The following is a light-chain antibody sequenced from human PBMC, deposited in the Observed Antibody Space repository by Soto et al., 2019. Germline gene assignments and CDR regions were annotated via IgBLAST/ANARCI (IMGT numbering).Light chain of an antibody. CDR2: GAS. V-gene: IGKV3-20*01. J-gene: IGKJ4*01. CDR3: QQYGSSPFT. Sequence: ELVLTQSPGPLSLSPGERATLSCMSSQSVSSSDLAWYQQKPGQAPRLLIYGASSRATGIPDRFSGSGSGTDFNLTISRLEPEDSAVYYCQQYGSSPFTFGGGTKVEIK. CDR1: QSVSSSD.